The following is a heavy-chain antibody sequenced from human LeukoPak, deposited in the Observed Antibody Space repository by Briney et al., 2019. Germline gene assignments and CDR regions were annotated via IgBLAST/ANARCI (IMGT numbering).Heavy chain of an antibody. V-gene: IGHV1-2*02. CDR2: INPNSGGT. J-gene: IGHJ1*01. CDR3: ARSAFRGYRRTIHL. CDR1: GYTFSDHY. D-gene: IGHD3-16*01. Sequence: GASVKVSCTASGYTFSDHYMHWVRQAPGQGPEWMGWINPNSGGTQYAQKFQGRVTMTRDTSISTAYMELISLISDDTAVYYCARSAFRGYRRTIHLWGQGTLVTVSS.